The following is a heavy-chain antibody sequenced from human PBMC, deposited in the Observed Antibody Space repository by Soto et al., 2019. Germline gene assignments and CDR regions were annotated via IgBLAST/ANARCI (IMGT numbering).Heavy chain of an antibody. D-gene: IGHD2-15*01. CDR3: ARGFSACKGSPPDF. Sequence: EMQLLESGGGLVQPGGSLRLSCAASGFTFSSFAMSWVRQAPGKGLDWVSAISGSGASTYSADSVKGRFTISRDNSKNTLYLQMSSLRAEDTAVYYGARGFSACKGSPPDFWGQGSLVTVSS. V-gene: IGHV3-23*01. CDR1: GFTFSSFA. J-gene: IGHJ4*02. CDR2: ISGSGAST.